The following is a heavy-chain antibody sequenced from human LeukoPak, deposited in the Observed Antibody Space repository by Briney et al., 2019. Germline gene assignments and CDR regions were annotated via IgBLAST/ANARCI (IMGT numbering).Heavy chain of an antibody. CDR1: GYTFTSYD. CDR3: ARGNRRWLAYKYFQH. V-gene: IGHV1-8*01. J-gene: IGHJ1*01. CDR2: MNPNSGNT. Sequence: ASVKVSCKASGYTFTSYDINWVRQATGQGLEWMGWMNPNSGNTGYAQKFQGRVTITRNTSISTAYMELSSLRSEDTAVYYCARGNRRWLAYKYFQHWGQGTLVTVSS. D-gene: IGHD6-19*01.